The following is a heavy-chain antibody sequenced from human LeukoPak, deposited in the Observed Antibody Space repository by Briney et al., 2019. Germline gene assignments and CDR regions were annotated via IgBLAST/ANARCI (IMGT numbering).Heavy chain of an antibody. CDR3: AKDWRRDPQVVIADY. V-gene: IGHV3-9*01. Sequence: QAGGSLRLSCAASGFTFDDYAMHWVRQAPGKGLEWVSGISWNSGSIGYADSVKGRFTISRDNAKNSLYLQMNSLRAEDTALYYCAKDWRRDPQVVIADYWGQGTLVTVSS. D-gene: IGHD3-22*01. J-gene: IGHJ4*02. CDR2: ISWNSGSI. CDR1: GFTFDDYA.